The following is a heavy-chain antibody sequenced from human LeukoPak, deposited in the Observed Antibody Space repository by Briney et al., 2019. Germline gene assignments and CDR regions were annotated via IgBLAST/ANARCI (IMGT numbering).Heavy chain of an antibody. CDR2: TSWNGKST. D-gene: IGHD2/OR15-2a*01. CDR1: GFTFDDYA. Sequence: GGFLTLSCAASGFTFDDYAMHWVRQAPGKGLEWVSLTSWNGKSTYYSHSTKGRFTISRDNSKNFLYLQMNSLRPEDTAWYYCVKGVKYTNYFHTGLFDSWGQGTLVTVSS. V-gene: IGHV3-43D*04. J-gene: IGHJ4*02. CDR3: VKGVKYTNYFHTGLFDS.